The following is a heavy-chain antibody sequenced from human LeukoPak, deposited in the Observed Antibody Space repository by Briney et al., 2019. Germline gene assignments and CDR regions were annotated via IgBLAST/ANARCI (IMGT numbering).Heavy chain of an antibody. J-gene: IGHJ4*02. V-gene: IGHV3-30*01. CDR3: ARGYSGSYGVRTDY. D-gene: IGHD1-26*01. CDR1: GFTFSIYA. CDR2: ISYDGSNK. Sequence: PGGSLRLSCAASGFTFSIYAMHWVRQAPGKGLEWVAVISYDGSNKYYADSVKGRFTISRDNSKNTLYLQMNSLRAEDTAVYYCARGYSGSYGVRTDYWGQGTPVTVSS.